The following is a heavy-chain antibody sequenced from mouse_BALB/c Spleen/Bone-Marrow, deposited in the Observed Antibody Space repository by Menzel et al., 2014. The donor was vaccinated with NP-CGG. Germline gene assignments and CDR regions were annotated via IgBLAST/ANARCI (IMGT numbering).Heavy chain of an antibody. J-gene: IGHJ4*01. CDR3: TGGANPYYYTMDY. D-gene: IGHD4-1*01. CDR2: LDPSDSYT. CDR1: GYTFTSYW. V-gene: IGHV1S127*01. Sequence: VQLQQSGAELVKPGASVKMSCKASGYTFTSYWMHWVKQRPGQGLEWIGVLDPSDSYTTYNQKFKGKATLTVDTSSNTAYMQLSSLTSEDSAVYYCTGGANPYYYTMDYWGQGTSVTVSS.